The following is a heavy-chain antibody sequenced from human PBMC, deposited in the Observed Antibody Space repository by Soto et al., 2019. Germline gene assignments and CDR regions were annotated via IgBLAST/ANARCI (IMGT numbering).Heavy chain of an antibody. V-gene: IGHV3-7*01. CDR2: IKQDGSEK. CDR1: GFTFSSYW. J-gene: IGHJ5*02. Sequence: GGSLRLSCAASGFTFSSYWMSWVRQAPGKGLEWVANIKQDGSEKYYVDSVKGRFTISRDNAKNSLYLQMSSLRAEDTAVYYCARVVGHYDFWSGYLTTPVDWFDPWGQGTLVTVSS. D-gene: IGHD3-3*01. CDR3: ARVVGHYDFWSGYLTTPVDWFDP.